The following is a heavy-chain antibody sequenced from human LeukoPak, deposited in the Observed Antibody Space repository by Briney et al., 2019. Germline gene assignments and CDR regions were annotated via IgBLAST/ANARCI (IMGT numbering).Heavy chain of an antibody. CDR2: INPNSGGT. D-gene: IGHD3-3*01. J-gene: IGHJ6*03. CDR1: GYTFTGYY. V-gene: IGHV1-2*02. CDR3: ARDALYDFWSGYWDYYYYYMDV. Sequence: ASVKVSCKASGYTFTGYYMHWVRQAPGQGLEWMGWINPNSGGTNYAQKFQGRVTMTRDTSISTAYMELSRLRSDDTAVYYCARDALYDFWSGYWDYYYYYMDVWGKGTTVTVSS.